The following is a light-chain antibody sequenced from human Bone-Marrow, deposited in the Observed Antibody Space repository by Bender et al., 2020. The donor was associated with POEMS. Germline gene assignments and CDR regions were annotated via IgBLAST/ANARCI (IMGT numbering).Light chain of an antibody. V-gene: IGLV3-21*02. CDR1: NIGSKS. J-gene: IGLJ1*01. Sequence: SDVLTQPPSVSVAPGQTATVTCGRDNIGSKSVHWYQQKPGQAPVLVVYDDSARPPGIPERFSGSNTANTATLTRSSVEAGDEAEYHCQLWDADSVHPEVCGTGTTVTV. CDR2: DDS. CDR3: QLWDADSVHPEV.